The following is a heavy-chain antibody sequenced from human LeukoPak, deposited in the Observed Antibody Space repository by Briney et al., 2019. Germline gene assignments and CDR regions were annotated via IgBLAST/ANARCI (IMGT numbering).Heavy chain of an antibody. V-gene: IGHV3-33*01. CDR3: TTVGGSGYCSSTSCPRYYFDY. J-gene: IGHJ4*02. CDR2: IWYDGSNK. Sequence: PGGSLRLSCAASGFTFSSYGMHWVRQAPGKGLEWVAVIWYDGSNKYYADSVKGRFTISRDNSKNTLYLQMNSLKTEDTAVYYCTTVGGSGYCSSTSCPRYYFDYWGQGTLVTVSS. D-gene: IGHD2-2*01. CDR1: GFTFSSYG.